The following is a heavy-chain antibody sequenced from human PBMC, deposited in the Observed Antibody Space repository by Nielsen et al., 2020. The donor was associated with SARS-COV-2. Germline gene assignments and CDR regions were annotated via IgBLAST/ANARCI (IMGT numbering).Heavy chain of an antibody. J-gene: IGHJ4*02. CDR1: GFTFSSYG. CDR2: IWYDGTNK. CDR3: ARDGIPTMITFGGDSGDYYFDY. Sequence: GESLKISCAASGFTFSSYGMHWVRQAPGKGLEWVAFIWYDGTNKYYVDSVRGRFTISRDNSKNTLYLQMNSLRAEDTAVYYCARDGIPTMITFGGDSGDYYFDYWGQGTLVTVSS. D-gene: IGHD3-16*01. V-gene: IGHV3-33*01.